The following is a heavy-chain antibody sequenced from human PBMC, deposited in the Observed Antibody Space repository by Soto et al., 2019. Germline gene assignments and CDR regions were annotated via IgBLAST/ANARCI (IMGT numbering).Heavy chain of an antibody. D-gene: IGHD4-17*01. CDR1: GGTFSSYA. J-gene: IGHJ6*02. Sequence: QVQLVQSGAEVKKPGSPVKVSCKASGGTFSSYAISWVRQAPGQGLEWMGGIIPIFGTANYAQKFQGRVTITADESTSTAYMELSSLRSEDTAVYYCARENDYGGKYGMDVWGQGTTVTVSS. CDR3: ARENDYGGKYGMDV. CDR2: IIPIFGTA. V-gene: IGHV1-69*01.